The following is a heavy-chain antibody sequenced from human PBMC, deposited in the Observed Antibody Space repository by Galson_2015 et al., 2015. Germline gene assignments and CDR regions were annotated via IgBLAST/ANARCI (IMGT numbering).Heavy chain of an antibody. V-gene: IGHV5-51*01. CDR1: GYSFTTYW. CDR3: ARGSGRGSSGYDFFDY. Sequence: QSGAEVKKPGESLQISCKGSGYSFTTYWIGWVRQLPGKGLEWMAIIYAGDSDTTYKPSFQGQVTISVDKSISTAYLQWSSLKASDTAMYYCARGSGRGSSGYDFFDYWGQGTSVTVSS. CDR2: IYAGDSDT. J-gene: IGHJ4*02. D-gene: IGHD5-12*01.